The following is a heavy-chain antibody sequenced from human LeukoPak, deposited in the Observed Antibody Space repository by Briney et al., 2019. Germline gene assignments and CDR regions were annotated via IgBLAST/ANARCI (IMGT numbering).Heavy chain of an antibody. CDR3: AKTRRTTMVRGAKGWFDP. CDR2: ISGSGGST. D-gene: IGHD3-10*01. CDR1: GFTFSSYA. V-gene: IGHV3-23*01. Sequence: GGSLRLSCAASGFTFSSYAMSWVRQAPGKGLEWVSAISGSGGSTYYADSVKGRFTISRDNSENTLYLQMNSLRAEDTAVYYCAKTRRTTMVRGAKGWFDPWGQGTLVTVSS. J-gene: IGHJ5*02.